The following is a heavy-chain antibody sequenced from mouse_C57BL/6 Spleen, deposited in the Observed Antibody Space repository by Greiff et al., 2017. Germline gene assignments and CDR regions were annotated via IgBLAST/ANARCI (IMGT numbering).Heavy chain of an antibody. J-gene: IGHJ4*01. D-gene: IGHD1-1*01. Sequence: QVHVKQSGAELARPGASVKLSCKASGYTFTSYGISWVKQRTGQGLEWIGEIYPRSGNTYYNENVKGKVTLSADNSSSTAYMELRSLTSEDSAVYFCARGRNYGSSYPHAMDYWGQGTSVTVSS. CDR1: GYTFTSYG. V-gene: IGHV1-81*01. CDR3: ARGRNYGSSYPHAMDY. CDR2: IYPRSGNT.